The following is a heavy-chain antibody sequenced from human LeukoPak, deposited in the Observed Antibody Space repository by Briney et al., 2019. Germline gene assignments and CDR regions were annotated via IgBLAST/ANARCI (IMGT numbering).Heavy chain of an antibody. Sequence: PETLSLTCAVYGGSFSGYYWSWIRQPPGKGLEWIGEINHSGSTNYNPSLKSRVTISVDTSKNQFSLKLSSVTAADTAAYYCARGRGRTVVKVWFDPWGQGTLVTVSS. D-gene: IGHD4-23*01. V-gene: IGHV4-34*01. CDR3: ARGRGRTVVKVWFDP. CDR1: GGSFSGYY. CDR2: INHSGST. J-gene: IGHJ5*02.